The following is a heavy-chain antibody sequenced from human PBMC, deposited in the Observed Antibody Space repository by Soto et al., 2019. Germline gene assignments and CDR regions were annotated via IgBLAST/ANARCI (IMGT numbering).Heavy chain of an antibody. CDR2: IYYRGST. CDR1: GGSISGYY. J-gene: IGHJ4*02. CDR3: ARLTPQWPYLDY. Sequence: SETLSLTCTVSGGSISGYYWSWVRQPPGKGLEWIGYIYYRGSTHYNPSLKSRVTISVDTSKNQFSLNLSSVTAADTAVYFCARLTPQWPYLDYWGQGTLVTVSS. V-gene: IGHV4-59*08. D-gene: IGHD6-19*01.